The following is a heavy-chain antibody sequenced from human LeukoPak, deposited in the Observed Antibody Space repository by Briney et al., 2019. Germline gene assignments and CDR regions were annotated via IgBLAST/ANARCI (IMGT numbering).Heavy chain of an antibody. CDR2: ISWNSGLI. V-gene: IGHV3-9*01. D-gene: IGHD2-15*01. CDR3: AKDRTPTPDAFDI. CDR1: AFTFGDYA. Sequence: GGSLRLSCVASAFTFGDYAMHWVRQAPGKGLEWVSGISWNSGLIGYADSVKGRFTISRDNTKNSLYLQMNSLRTEDTALYYCAKDRTPTPDAFDIWGRGTLVTVSS. J-gene: IGHJ3*02.